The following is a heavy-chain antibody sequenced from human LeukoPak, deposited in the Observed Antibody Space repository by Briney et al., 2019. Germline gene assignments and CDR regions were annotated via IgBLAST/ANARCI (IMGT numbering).Heavy chain of an antibody. CDR3: ARVTAGDYEDY. V-gene: IGHV4-39*07. D-gene: IGHD4-17*01. J-gene: IGHJ4*02. CDR2: IYYSGST. CDR1: GGSISSSRYY. Sequence: NTSETLSLTCTVSGGSISSSRYYWGWLRQPPGKGLEWIGSIYYSGSTYYNPSLKSRVTISVDTSKNQFSLKLSSVTAADTAVYYCARVTAGDYEDYWGQGTLVTVSS.